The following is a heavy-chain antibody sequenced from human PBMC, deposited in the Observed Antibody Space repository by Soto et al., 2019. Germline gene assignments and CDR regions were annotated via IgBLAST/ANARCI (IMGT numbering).Heavy chain of an antibody. CDR2: MNPNSGNT. Sequence: XSVKGSCNAAGCPFSSYDIDWVRQAAGQGLEWMGWMNPNSGNTGYAQKFQGRVTMTRNTSISTAYMELSSLRSEDTAVYYCARVVVVAATRAFDIWGQRTMVTVSS. CDR3: ARVVVVAATRAFDI. J-gene: IGHJ3*02. D-gene: IGHD2-15*01. CDR1: GCPFSSYD. V-gene: IGHV1-8*01.